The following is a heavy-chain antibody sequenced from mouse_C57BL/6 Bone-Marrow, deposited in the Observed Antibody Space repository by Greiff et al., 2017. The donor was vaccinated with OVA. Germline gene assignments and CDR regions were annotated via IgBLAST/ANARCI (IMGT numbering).Heavy chain of an antibody. CDR1: GYTFTSYW. D-gene: IGHD2-2*01. Sequence: QVQLQQPGAELVMPGASVKLSCKASGYTFTSYWMHWVKQRPGQGLEWIGEIDPSDSYTNYNQKFKSKSTLTVDKSSSTAYMQLSSLTSEDSAVDYCARDYGYDYAMEYWGQGTSVTVSS. J-gene: IGHJ4*01. CDR3: ARDYGYDYAMEY. CDR2: IDPSDSYT. V-gene: IGHV1-69*01.